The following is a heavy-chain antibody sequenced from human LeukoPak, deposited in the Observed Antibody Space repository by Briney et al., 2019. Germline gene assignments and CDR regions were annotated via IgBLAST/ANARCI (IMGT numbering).Heavy chain of an antibody. CDR2: IYYSGST. CDR3: ARVIDYGGNSGGFDY. J-gene: IGHJ4*02. V-gene: IGHV4-30-4*08. Sequence: SETLSLTCTVPGGSISSGDYYWSWIRQPPGKGLEWIGYIYYSGSTYYNPSLKSRVTISVDTSRNQFSLKLSSVTAADTAVYYCARVIDYGGNSGGFDYWGQGTLVTVSS. CDR1: GGSISSGDYY. D-gene: IGHD4-23*01.